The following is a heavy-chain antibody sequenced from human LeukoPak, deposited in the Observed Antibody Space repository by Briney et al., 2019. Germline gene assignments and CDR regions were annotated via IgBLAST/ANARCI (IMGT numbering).Heavy chain of an antibody. CDR1: GFTFSNYY. CDR2: ISSSGSTI. D-gene: IGHD3-22*01. Sequence: PGGSLRLSCAASGFTFSNYYMSWLRQAPGKGLEWVSYISSSGSTIYYADSVKGRFTISRDNAKNSLYLQMNSLRAEDTAVYYCARVVLPYYYDSSGGGAFDIWGQGTMVTVSS. CDR3: ARVVLPYYYDSSGGGAFDI. V-gene: IGHV3-11*01. J-gene: IGHJ3*02.